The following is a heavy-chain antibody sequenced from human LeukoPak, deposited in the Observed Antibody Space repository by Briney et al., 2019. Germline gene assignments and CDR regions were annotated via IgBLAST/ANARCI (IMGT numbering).Heavy chain of an antibody. J-gene: IGHJ4*02. D-gene: IGHD3-16*01. V-gene: IGHV3-7*05. CDR1: GFSFSSRW. CDR2: TKEDGSEN. Sequence: GGSLRLSCAASGFSFSSRWMSWVRQAPGKGLEWVANTKEDGSENYYVDSVKGRFTISRDNANNSLYLQMNSLITEATAVDYCSRHGNYDFDYWGQGTLVTVS. CDR3: SRHGNYDFDY.